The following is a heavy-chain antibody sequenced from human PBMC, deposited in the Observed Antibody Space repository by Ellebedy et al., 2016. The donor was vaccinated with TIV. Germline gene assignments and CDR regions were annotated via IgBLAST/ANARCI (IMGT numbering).Heavy chain of an antibody. CDR3: ARWARWFGELAQPVFDY. CDR2: ISYDGSNK. V-gene: IGHV3-30*19. CDR1: GFTFSSYG. J-gene: IGHJ4*02. D-gene: IGHD3-10*01. Sequence: GESLKISCAASGFTFSSYGMHWVRQAPGKGLEWVAVISYDGSNKYYADSVKGRFTISRDNSKNTLYLQMNSLRAEDTAVYYCARWARWFGELAQPVFDYWGQGTLATVSS.